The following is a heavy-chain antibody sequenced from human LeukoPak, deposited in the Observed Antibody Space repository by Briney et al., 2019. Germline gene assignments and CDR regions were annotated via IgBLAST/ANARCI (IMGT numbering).Heavy chain of an antibody. Sequence: QTGGSLRLSCAASGFTFSSYGMHWVRQAPGKGLEWVAVISYDRSNKYYADSVKGRFTISRDNSKNTLYLQMNSLRAEDTAVYYCARDLYYYDSSGYYDDVYYYYGMDVWGQGTTVTVSS. CDR3: ARDLYYYDSSGYYDDVYYYYGMDV. CDR1: GFTFSSYG. J-gene: IGHJ6*02. CDR2: ISYDRSNK. V-gene: IGHV3-30*03. D-gene: IGHD3-22*01.